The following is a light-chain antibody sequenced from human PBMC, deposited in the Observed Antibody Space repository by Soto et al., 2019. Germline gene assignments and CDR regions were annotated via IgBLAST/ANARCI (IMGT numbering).Light chain of an antibody. V-gene: IGKV1-5*03. CDR1: QSISSW. J-gene: IGKJ1*01. Sequence: DIQMTQSPSTLSASVGDRVTITCRASQSISSWLAWYQQKPGKAPKLLIYKASSLESGVPSMFSGSGSGTEFTLTISSLQPDDFATYYCQQFETFGQGTKVEIK. CDR3: QQFET. CDR2: KAS.